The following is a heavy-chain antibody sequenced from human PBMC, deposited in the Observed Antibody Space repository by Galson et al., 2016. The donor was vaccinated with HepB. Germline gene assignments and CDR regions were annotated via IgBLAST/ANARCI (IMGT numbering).Heavy chain of an antibody. CDR1: GFTFSNAW. CDR3: TTDGAKVGATDFHY. D-gene: IGHD1-26*01. J-gene: IGHJ4*02. CDR2: IKNKNEGGTI. Sequence: SLRLSCAASGFTFSNAWMNWVRQAPGKGLEWVGHIKNKNEGGTIDYAAPVKGRFTISRDDSKNTLYLQVNSLKTEDTAFYCCTTDGAKVGATDFHYWGQGTLVTVSS. V-gene: IGHV3-15*07.